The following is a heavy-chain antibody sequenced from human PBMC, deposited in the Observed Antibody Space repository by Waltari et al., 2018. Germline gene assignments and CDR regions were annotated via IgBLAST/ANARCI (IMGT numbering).Heavy chain of an antibody. CDR1: GGFISSSSHY. D-gene: IGHD5-18*01. CDR3: ARAGGQRWSDYYFDY. V-gene: IGHV4-39*07. J-gene: IGHJ4*02. CDR2: IYYSGST. Sequence: QLQLQESVPGLVKSSETLSLTCTVLGGFISSSSHYWGWIRQPPGKGLEWIGDIYYSGSTYRNPSLNSRVTISGEPAKGQVSLKLSSVTAADTAVYYCARAGGQRWSDYYFDYWCQGTLVTVSS.